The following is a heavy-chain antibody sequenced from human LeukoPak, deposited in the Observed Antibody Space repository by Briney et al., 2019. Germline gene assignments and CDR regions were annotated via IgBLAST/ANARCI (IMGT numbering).Heavy chain of an antibody. J-gene: IGHJ4*02. CDR1: GYTLTGYY. CDR3: ARHSSGWYELGY. CDR2: INPNSGGT. Sequence: GPSVKVSCKASGYTLTGYYMHWVRQAPGQGLEWMGWINPNSGGTNYAQKFQGRVTMTRDTSISIAYMELSRLRSDDTAVYYCARHSSGWYELGYWGQGTLVTVSS. D-gene: IGHD6-19*01. V-gene: IGHV1-2*02.